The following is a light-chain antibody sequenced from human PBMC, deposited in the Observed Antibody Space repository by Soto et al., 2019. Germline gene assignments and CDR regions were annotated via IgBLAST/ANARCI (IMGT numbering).Light chain of an antibody. CDR1: QSVSSN. CDR3: QHSKM. V-gene: IGKV3-15*01. CDR2: GAS. Sequence: EIGVTQSRATLSVSTGKRATLSCRASQSVSSNLAWYQQKPGQAPRLLIYGASTRATGIPARFSGSGSGTEFTLSISRLQSEVFAVYYCQHSKMFGQGTKVDIK. J-gene: IGKJ1*01.